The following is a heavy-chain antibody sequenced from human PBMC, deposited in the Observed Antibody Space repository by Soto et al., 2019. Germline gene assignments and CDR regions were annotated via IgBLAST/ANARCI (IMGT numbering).Heavy chain of an antibody. CDR2: GYYSGST. V-gene: IGHV4-39*01. CDR1: GGSVSSSTDW. Sequence: QLQLHESGPGLVKPSETLSLTCTVSGGSVSSSTDWWGWIRQPPGKGLEWIGDGYYSGSTYYNPSLTSRVTISVDTSKNQFSLKLSSVTAADTAVYYCARHPRDGYNYGGSGIFDFWGQGTLVTVSS. CDR3: ARHPRDGYNYGGSGIFDF. J-gene: IGHJ4*02. D-gene: IGHD5-12*01.